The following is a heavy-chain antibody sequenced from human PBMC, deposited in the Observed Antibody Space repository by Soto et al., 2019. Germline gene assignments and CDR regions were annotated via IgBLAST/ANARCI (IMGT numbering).Heavy chain of an antibody. Sequence: SETLSLTCAVYGGSFSGYYWSWIRQPPGKGLEWIGEINHSGSTNYNPSLKSRVTISVDTSKNQFSLKLSSVTAADTAVYYCARRYGGNFDYWGQGTLVTVSS. V-gene: IGHV4-34*01. D-gene: IGHD1-26*01. CDR3: ARRYGGNFDY. CDR1: GGSFSGYY. CDR2: INHSGST. J-gene: IGHJ4*02.